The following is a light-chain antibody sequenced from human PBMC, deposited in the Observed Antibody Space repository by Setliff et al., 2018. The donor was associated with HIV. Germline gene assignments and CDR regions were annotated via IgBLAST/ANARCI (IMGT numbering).Light chain of an antibody. CDR2: DVG. Sequence: QSALAQPASVSGSPGQSITISCTGTSSDVGTYNYVSWYQQRPGKAPKLMISDVGNRPSGVSNRFSGSKSGHTASLTISGLQAEDEADYYCSSYTSSGTPYVFGTGTKVTVL. CDR3: SSYTSSGTPYV. CDR1: SSDVGTYNY. J-gene: IGLJ1*01. V-gene: IGLV2-14*03.